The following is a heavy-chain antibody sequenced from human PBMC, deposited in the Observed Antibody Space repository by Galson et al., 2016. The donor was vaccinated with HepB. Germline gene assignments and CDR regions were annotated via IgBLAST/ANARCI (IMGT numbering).Heavy chain of an antibody. CDR3: IYGAESRDY. Sequence: SLGLSCAGSGFILSGSVIHWVRQASGKGLEWVGRSRRKNNNYATAYAASVKGRFTISRDDSKNMAFLQMTSLKTEDTAVYYCIYGAESRDYWGQGAAVTVSA. V-gene: IGHV3-73*01. CDR1: GFILSGSV. D-gene: IGHD4/OR15-4a*01. CDR2: SRRKNNNYAT. J-gene: IGHJ4*02.